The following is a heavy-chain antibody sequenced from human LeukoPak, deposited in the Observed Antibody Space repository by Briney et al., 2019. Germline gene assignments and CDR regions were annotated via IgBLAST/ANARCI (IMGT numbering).Heavy chain of an antibody. CDR3: ARWLGDSSGYYPDY. D-gene: IGHD3-22*01. Sequence: PGGSLRLSCAASGFTFSSYEINWVRQPPGKGLEWIGEINQSGSTNYDPSLKSRVTISVDTSKNQFSLKLSAVTAADTAVYYCARWLGDSSGYYPDYWGQGTLVTVSS. J-gene: IGHJ4*02. CDR1: GFTFSSYE. CDR2: INQSGST. V-gene: IGHV4-34*01.